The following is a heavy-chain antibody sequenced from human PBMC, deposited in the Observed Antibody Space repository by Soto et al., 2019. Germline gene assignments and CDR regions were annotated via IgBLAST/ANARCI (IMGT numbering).Heavy chain of an antibody. Sequence: ESLKISCKASVYSFSTYLIGWVRQMPGKGLERMGIIYPGDSDTKYSPSLQGQVTISADKSISTAYLQWSSLKASDTAMYSCARTSGAGQYYYATDVWGQGTTVTVSS. D-gene: IGHD6-13*01. CDR3: ARTSGAGQYYYATDV. CDR1: VYSFSTYL. J-gene: IGHJ6*02. V-gene: IGHV5-51*01. CDR2: IYPGDSDT.